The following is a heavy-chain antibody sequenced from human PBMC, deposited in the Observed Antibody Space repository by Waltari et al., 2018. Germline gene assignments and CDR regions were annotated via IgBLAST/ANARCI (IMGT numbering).Heavy chain of an antibody. CDR1: GGSFSGYY. CDR3: ARGSAITIFGVVPYYYYMDV. J-gene: IGHJ6*03. V-gene: IGHV4-34*01. D-gene: IGHD3-3*01. Sequence: QVQLQQWGAGLLKPSETLSLTCAVYGGSFSGYYWSWIRQPPGQGLEWIGEINHSGSTNYNTSLKSRVTISVDTSKNQFSLKLSSVTAADTAVYYCARGSAITIFGVVPYYYYMDVWGKGTTVTVSS. CDR2: INHSGST.